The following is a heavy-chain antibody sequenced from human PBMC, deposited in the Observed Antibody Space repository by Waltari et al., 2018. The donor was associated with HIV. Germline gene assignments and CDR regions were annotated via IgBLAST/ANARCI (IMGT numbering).Heavy chain of an antibody. D-gene: IGHD2-15*01. CDR3: ARALTLGYCSGGSCYPFDY. V-gene: IGHV1-3*01. CDR1: GYTFTSYA. Sequence: QVQLVQSGAEVKKPGASVKVSCKASGYTFTSYAMHWVRQAPGQRLEWMGWINAGNGNTKYSQKFQGRVTITRDTSASTAYMELSSLRSEDTAVYYCARALTLGYCSGGSCYPFDYWGQGTLVTVSS. J-gene: IGHJ4*02. CDR2: INAGNGNT.